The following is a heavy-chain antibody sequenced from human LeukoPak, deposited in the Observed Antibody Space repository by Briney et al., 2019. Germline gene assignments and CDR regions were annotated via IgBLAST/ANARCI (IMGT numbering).Heavy chain of an antibody. J-gene: IGHJ5*02. CDR1: GFTFSSYA. CDR2: ISGSGGST. Sequence: PGGSLRLSCAASGFTFSSYAMSWVRQAPGKGLEWVSAISGSGGSTYYADSVKGQFTNSRDNSKNTLYLQMNSLRAEDTAVYYCATQKIYCSSTSCYNNWFDPWGQGTLVTVSS. V-gene: IGHV3-23*01. D-gene: IGHD2-2*01. CDR3: ATQKIYCSSTSCYNNWFDP.